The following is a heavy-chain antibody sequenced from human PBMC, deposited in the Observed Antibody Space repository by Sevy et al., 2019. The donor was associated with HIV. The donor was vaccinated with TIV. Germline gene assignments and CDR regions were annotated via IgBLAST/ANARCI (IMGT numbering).Heavy chain of an antibody. CDR1: GGSISSYY. J-gene: IGHJ4*02. D-gene: IGHD6-6*01. V-gene: IGHV4-59*12. Sequence: SETLSLTCTVSGGSISSYYWSWIRQPPGKGLEWIRYIYYSGSTNYNPSLKSRVTISVDTSKNQFSLKLSSVTAADTAVYYCARLAARPDYFDYWGQGTLVTVSS. CDR3: ARLAARPDYFDY. CDR2: IYYSGST.